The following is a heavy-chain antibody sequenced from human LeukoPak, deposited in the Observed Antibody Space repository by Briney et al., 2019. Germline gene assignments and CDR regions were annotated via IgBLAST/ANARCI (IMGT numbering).Heavy chain of an antibody. D-gene: IGHD1-26*01. CDR3: ANSGSYFQPEDAFDI. CDR1: GFIFDDYA. V-gene: IGHV3-9*01. J-gene: IGHJ3*02. CDR2: ISWNSGSI. Sequence: GGSLRLSCAASGFIFDDYAMHWVRQAPGKGLEWVSGISWNSGSIGYADSVKGRFTISRDNAKSSVYLQMNSLRAEDTAVYNCANSGSYFQPEDAFDIWGQGTMVTVSS.